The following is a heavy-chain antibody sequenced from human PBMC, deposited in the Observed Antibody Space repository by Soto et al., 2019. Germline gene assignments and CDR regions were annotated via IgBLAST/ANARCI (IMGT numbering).Heavy chain of an antibody. CDR2: ISHDGSNQ. CDR1: GFTFRTSG. J-gene: IGHJ4*02. CDR3: AKDSSAAFDY. D-gene: IGHD6-25*01. V-gene: IGHV3-30*18. Sequence: SLRLSCVASGFTFRTSGMHWVRQAPSKGLEWVAVISHDGSNQFYAESVKGRFTISRDNSKNMLYLQMNSLRADDSAVYFCAKDSSAAFDYWGQGTVVTVSS.